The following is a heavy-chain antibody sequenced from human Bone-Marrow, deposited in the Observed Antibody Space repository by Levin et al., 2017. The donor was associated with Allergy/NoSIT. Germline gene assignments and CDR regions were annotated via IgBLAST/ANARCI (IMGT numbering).Heavy chain of an antibody. CDR2: INPNSGGT. J-gene: IGHJ6*02. Sequence: VASVKVSCKASGYTFTGYYMHWVRQAPGQGLEWMGWINPNSGGTNYAQKFQGRVTMTRDTSISTAYMELSRLRSDDTAVYYCASGDRLAVAAYYYYGMDVWGQGTTVTVSS. D-gene: IGHD2-15*01. CDR1: GYTFTGYY. CDR3: ASGDRLAVAAYYYYGMDV. V-gene: IGHV1-2*02.